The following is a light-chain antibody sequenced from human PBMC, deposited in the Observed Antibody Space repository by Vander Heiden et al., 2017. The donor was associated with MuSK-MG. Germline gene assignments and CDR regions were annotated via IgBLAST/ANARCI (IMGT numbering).Light chain of an antibody. CDR3: QKYNSAPRT. CDR1: QGISNY. CDR2: TAS. J-gene: IGKJ1*01. V-gene: IGKV1-27*01. Sequence: DTQMTQSPSSLSASVGDRVTITRRASQGISNYLAWYQQKPGKVPKLLIYTASTLQSGVPSRFSGSGSGTDFTLTISSLQPEDVATYYCQKYNSAPRTFGQGTKVEIK.